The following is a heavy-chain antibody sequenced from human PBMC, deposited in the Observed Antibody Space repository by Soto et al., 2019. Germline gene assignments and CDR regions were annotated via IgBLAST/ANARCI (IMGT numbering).Heavy chain of an antibody. Sequence: LSLTCTVSGASITGSFFWSWIRQPAGKGLEWIGRFSLSGTTNYNPSLRSRVTMSADVSKNQFSLRLTSVTAADTALYYCARGMTPPGAPAWYYFDSWGQGTLVTVSS. D-gene: IGHD2-8*02. J-gene: IGHJ4*02. CDR1: GASITGSFF. CDR3: ARGMTPPGAPAWYYFDS. CDR2: FSLSGTT. V-gene: IGHV4-4*07.